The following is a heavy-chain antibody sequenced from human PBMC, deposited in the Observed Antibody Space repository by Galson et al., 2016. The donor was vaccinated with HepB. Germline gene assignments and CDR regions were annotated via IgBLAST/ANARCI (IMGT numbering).Heavy chain of an antibody. D-gene: IGHD1-26*01. Sequence: SLRLSCAASGFTFSRYALHWVRQAPGKGLEWATGISSNGGTKFYADSAKGRFTISRDNSKNTLYLQMSSLRAEDTAVYYCARDRWVGPTSDFGSWGQGTLVTVSS. CDR2: ISSNGGTK. J-gene: IGHJ4*02. CDR1: GFTFSRYA. CDR3: ARDRWVGPTSDFGS. V-gene: IGHV3-30*04.